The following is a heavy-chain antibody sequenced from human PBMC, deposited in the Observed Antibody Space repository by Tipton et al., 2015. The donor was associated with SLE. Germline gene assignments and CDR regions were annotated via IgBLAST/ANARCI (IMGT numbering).Heavy chain of an antibody. D-gene: IGHD2/OR15-2a*01. CDR3: ARDSTRWSF. V-gene: IGHV4-59*11. CDR1: GGSISGHY. CDR2: VYYTGST. Sequence: TLSLTCTVSGGSISGHYWSWIRQPPGKGLEWIGYVYYTGSTNYNPSLNNRVALSLDTSKNQFSLQLTSVTAADTAVYYCARDSTRWSFWGQGTLVTVSS. J-gene: IGHJ4*02.